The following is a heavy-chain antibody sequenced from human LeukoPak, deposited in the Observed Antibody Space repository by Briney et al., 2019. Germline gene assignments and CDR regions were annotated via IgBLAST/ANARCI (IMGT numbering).Heavy chain of an antibody. CDR3: ARSGDGYNYLDY. D-gene: IGHD5-24*01. J-gene: IGHJ4*02. CDR1: GYTFTGYY. V-gene: IGHV1-2*02. Sequence: ASVKVSCKASGYTFTGYYMHWVRQAPGQRLEWMGWINPNSGGTNYAQKFQGRVTMTRDTSISTAYMDLSRLRSDDTAVYYCARSGDGYNYLDYWGQGTLVTVSS. CDR2: INPNSGGT.